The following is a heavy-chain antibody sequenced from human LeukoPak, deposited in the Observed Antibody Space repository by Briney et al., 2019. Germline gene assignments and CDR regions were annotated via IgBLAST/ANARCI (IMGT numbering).Heavy chain of an antibody. CDR1: VGSISSGNW. CDR2: IYHNGTH. J-gene: IGHJ6*02. V-gene: IGHV4-4*02. D-gene: IGHD2-2*02. Sequence: SETLSLTCAVSVGSISSGNWWTWVRQSPGKGLEWIGEIYHNGTHNYNLSLKSRVTISADTFKNHFSLKLTSVTAADTAVYYCATAPILRGEGGEHYKYGMDVWGQGTTVIVSS. CDR3: ATAPILRGEGGEHYKYGMDV.